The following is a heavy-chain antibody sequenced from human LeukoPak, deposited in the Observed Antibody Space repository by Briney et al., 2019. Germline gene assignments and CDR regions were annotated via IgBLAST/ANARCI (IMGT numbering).Heavy chain of an antibody. Sequence: GGSLRLSCAASGFTFSSYSMNWVRQAPGKGLEWVSSISSRSSYIYYADSVKGRFTISRDNAKNSLYLQMNSLRAEDTAVYYCARDWSSFDYWGQGTLVTVSS. CDR3: ARDWSSFDY. D-gene: IGHD3-3*01. CDR2: ISSRSSYI. J-gene: IGHJ4*02. CDR1: GFTFSSYS. V-gene: IGHV3-21*01.